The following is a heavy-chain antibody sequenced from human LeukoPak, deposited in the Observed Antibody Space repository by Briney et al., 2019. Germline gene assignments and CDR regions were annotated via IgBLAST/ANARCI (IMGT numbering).Heavy chain of an antibody. CDR1: GGSISSGGYY. Sequence: SETLSLTCTVSGGSISSGGYYWSWIRQHPGKGLEWIGYIYYSGSTYYNPSLKSRVTISVDTSKNQFSLKLSSVTAADTAVYYCAKAEMYAPNYYYYYYGMDVWGQGTTVTVSS. V-gene: IGHV4-31*03. CDR2: IYYSGST. J-gene: IGHJ6*02. CDR3: AKAEMYAPNYYYYYYGMDV. D-gene: IGHD2-8*01.